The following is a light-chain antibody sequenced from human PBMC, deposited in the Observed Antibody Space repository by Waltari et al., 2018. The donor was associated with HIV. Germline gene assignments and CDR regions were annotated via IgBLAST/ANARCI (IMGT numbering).Light chain of an antibody. V-gene: IGLV1-47*01. J-gene: IGLJ2*01. CDR2: MND. CDR3: ASWDDSLGGYWI. CDR1: TSNIGSNY. Sequence: QSVVTQPPSASGTLGQRVTISCSGGTSNIGSNYVSLYQHLPGTSPKLLIYMNDQRPSGVPDRISGSKSGTSASLAISGLRSEDEADYYCASWDDSLGGYWIFGGGTNLTVL.